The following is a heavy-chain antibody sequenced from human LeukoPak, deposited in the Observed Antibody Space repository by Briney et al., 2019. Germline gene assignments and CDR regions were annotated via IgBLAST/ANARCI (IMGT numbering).Heavy chain of an antibody. Sequence: ASVKVSCKASGYTFTSYYMHWVRQAPGQGLEWMGIINPSGGITSYAQKFQGRVTMTRDTSTSTVYMELSSLRSEDTAVYYCARDRGYDFWSGYYRGDYNWFDPWGQGTLVTVSS. CDR3: ARDRGYDFWSGYYRGDYNWFDP. J-gene: IGHJ5*02. CDR1: GYTFTSYY. V-gene: IGHV1-46*01. D-gene: IGHD3-3*01. CDR2: INPSGGIT.